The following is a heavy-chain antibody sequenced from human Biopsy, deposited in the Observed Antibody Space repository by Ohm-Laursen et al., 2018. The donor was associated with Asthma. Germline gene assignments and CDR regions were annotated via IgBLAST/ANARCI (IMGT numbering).Heavy chain of an antibody. J-gene: IGHJ4*01. Sequence: SLRLSCAATGFTFSRYWMHWVRQAPGKGLVWVSRISFDGTTTTYADSVKGRFTISRDNSKDTLYLQVNSLRGDDTAVYYCARGKTWGRSYYFDYWGQGTLVTVSS. D-gene: IGHD6-6*01. CDR2: ISFDGTTT. CDR1: GFTFSRYW. CDR3: ARGKTWGRSYYFDY. V-gene: IGHV3-74*01.